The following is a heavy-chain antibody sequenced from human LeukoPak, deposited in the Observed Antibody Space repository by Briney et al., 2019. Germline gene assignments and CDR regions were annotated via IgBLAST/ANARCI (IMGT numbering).Heavy chain of an antibody. CDR1: GGSFSGYY. D-gene: IGHD2-15*01. J-gene: IGHJ1*01. V-gene: IGHV4-34*01. CDR3: ARYCSGGSCYSHAEYFQH. CDR2: INHSGST. Sequence: PAETLSLTCAVYGGSFSGYYWSWIRQPPGKGLECMGEINHSGSTNYNPSLKSRVTISVDTSKNQFSLKLSSVTAADTAVYYCARYCSGGSCYSHAEYFQHWGQGTLVTVSS.